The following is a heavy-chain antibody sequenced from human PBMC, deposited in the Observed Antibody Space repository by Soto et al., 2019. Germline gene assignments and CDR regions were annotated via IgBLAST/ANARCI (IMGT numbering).Heavy chain of an antibody. V-gene: IGHV3-30-3*01. J-gene: IGHJ4*02. CDR3: ARDAGGDCFDY. CDR2: ISYDGSNK. Sequence: QVQLVESGGGVVQPGRSLRLSCAASGFTFSSYAMHWVRQAPGKGLEWVAVISYDGSNKYYADSVKGRFTISRDNSKNTRYLQMNSLRAEDTAVYYCARDAGGDCFDYWGQGTLVTVSS. CDR1: GFTFSSYA. D-gene: IGHD2-21*01.